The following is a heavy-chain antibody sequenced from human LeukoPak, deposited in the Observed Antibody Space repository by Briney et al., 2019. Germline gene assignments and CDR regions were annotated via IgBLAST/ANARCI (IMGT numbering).Heavy chain of an antibody. J-gene: IGHJ5*02. CDR3: AHRGYYYDSSGYNWFDP. V-gene: IGHV2-5*01. Sequence: SGPTLVKPTQTLTLTCTFSGFSLSTIGVGVGWIRQPPGKALEWLAIIYWNDDKRYSPSLKSRLTITKDTSKNQVVLTMTNMDPVDTATYYCAHRGYYYDSSGYNWFDPWGQGTLVTVSS. CDR1: GFSLSTIGVG. D-gene: IGHD3-22*01. CDR2: IYWNDDK.